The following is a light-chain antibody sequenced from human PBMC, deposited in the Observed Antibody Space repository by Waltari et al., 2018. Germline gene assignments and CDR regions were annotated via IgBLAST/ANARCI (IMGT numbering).Light chain of an antibody. Sequence: DVVMTQTPLSLSVTPGQPASISCKSSQSLLHSDGKTYLYWYLQKPGQSPQLLIYEGSRRCSGVSDRFSVSGSGTDFTLKISRVEAEDGGVYYCMQGIHLPWTFGQGTKVEIK. J-gene: IGKJ1*01. CDR2: EGS. CDR3: MQGIHLPWT. CDR1: QSLLHSDGKTY. V-gene: IGKV2-29*02.